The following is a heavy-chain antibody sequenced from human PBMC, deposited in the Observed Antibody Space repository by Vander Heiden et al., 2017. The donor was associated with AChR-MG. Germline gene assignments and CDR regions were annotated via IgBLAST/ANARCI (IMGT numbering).Heavy chain of an antibody. CDR3: SRRPRDTPIDS. D-gene: IGHD2-15*01. CDR2: IAYGGST. CDR1: GGFISSSYYY. V-gene: IGHV4-39*01. Sequence: QLQLQESGPRLVKPSETLSLTCFVSGGFISSSYYYWGWIRQAPGEGLEWIGSIAYGGSTFYNPSLKSRVTISVGTSKYQFSLTLTSVTAADTAVYYCSRRPRDTPIDSWGRGTLVTVSS. J-gene: IGHJ4*02.